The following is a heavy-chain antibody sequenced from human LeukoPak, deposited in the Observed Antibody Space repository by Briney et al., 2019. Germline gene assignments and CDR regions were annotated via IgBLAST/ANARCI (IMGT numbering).Heavy chain of an antibody. D-gene: IGHD6-19*01. CDR2: ISGSGGST. J-gene: IGHJ1*01. V-gene: IGHV3-23*01. CDR3: AKFPGGRYVAEYFQH. CDR1: GFTFSSYA. Sequence: GGSLRLSCAASGFTFSSYAMSWVRQAPGKGLEWVSAISGSGGSTYYADSVKGRFTISRDNSKNTLYLQMYSLRAEDTAVYYCAKFPGGRYVAEYFQHWGQGTLVTVSS.